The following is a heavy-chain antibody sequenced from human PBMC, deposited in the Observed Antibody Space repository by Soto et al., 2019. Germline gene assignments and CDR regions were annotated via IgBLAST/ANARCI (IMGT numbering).Heavy chain of an antibody. CDR2: IANDGRSE. V-gene: IGHV3-30*18. Sequence: QVQLVESGGGVVQPGRSLRLSCAASGLTFSAAGMHWVRQAPGKGLEWVAFIANDGRSESYADSVKGRFTIPRDNSQNRLYLQMNGLRAEDTAVYYCAKDKGRTAIDYWGQGTLVSVSS. CDR1: GLTFSAAG. CDR3: AKDKGRTAIDY. J-gene: IGHJ4*02.